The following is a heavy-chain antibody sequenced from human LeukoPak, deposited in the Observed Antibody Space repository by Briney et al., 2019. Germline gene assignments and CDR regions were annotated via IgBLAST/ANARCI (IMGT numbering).Heavy chain of an antibody. CDR3: ARDRRSGSYFDY. CDR1: GGTFSSYA. D-gene: IGHD1-26*01. J-gene: IGHJ4*02. CDR2: IIPIFGTA. V-gene: IGHV1-69*13. Sequence: SVKVSCKASGGTFSSYAISWVRQAPGQGLEWMGGIIPIFGTANYAQKFQGRVTITADESTSTAYMELSSLRSEDTAVYYCARDRRSGSYFDYWGQGTLVTVSS.